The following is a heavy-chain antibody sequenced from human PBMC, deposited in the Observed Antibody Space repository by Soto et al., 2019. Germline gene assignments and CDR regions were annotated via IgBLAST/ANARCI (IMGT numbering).Heavy chain of an antibody. J-gene: IGHJ6*01. V-gene: IGHV1-8*01. CDR3: AREYSTSWEDKYGMDV. CDR2: MNPNSANT. CDR1: GYTFTSYD. D-gene: IGHD2-2*01. Sequence: QVQLVQSGAEVKKPGASVRVSCKASGYTFTSYDIIWVQQATGQGLEWMGWMNPNSANTGSAQKFQDRVTMTRNTSINTAFMELTSLRSEDTAVYYCAREYSTSWEDKYGMDVW.